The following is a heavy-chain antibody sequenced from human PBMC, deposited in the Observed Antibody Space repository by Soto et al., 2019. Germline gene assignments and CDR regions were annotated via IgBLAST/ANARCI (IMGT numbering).Heavy chain of an antibody. CDR1: GYTFTSYA. CDR2: INAGNGNT. V-gene: IGHV1-3*01. J-gene: IGHJ4*02. CDR3: ARANDCSGDCFSRPDDY. Sequence: ASVKVSCKASGYTFTSYAMHWVRQAPGQRLEWMGWINAGNGNTKYSQKFQGRVTVTRDTSASTAYMELSSLRSEDTAVYYCARANDCSGDCFSRPDDYWGQGTPVTVSS. D-gene: IGHD2-21*01.